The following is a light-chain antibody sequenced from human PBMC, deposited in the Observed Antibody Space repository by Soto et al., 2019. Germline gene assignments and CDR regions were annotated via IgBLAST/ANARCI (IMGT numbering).Light chain of an antibody. Sequence: DIQMTQSPSSLSASVGDRVPLPCRASQSISSYLNWYQQKPGKAPDLLIFVASSLQTGVPSRFSGSGSGTDFTLTISSLQPEDFATYYCQQSYSTPYTFGQGTKLEIK. CDR3: QQSYSTPYT. CDR2: VAS. J-gene: IGKJ2*01. V-gene: IGKV1-39*01. CDR1: QSISSY.